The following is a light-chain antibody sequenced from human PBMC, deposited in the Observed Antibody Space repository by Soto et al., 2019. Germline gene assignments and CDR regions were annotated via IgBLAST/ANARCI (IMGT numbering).Light chain of an antibody. CDR3: QQYYSSPLT. Sequence: DIVMPQSPDSLAVSLGETATINCKSSQSILYSSNNKNYLTWYQQKPGQPPKLLIYWASTRESGVPDRFSGSGSGTDFTLTISRLQAEDVAVYYCQQYYSSPLTFGGGTKVDIK. V-gene: IGKV4-1*01. CDR2: WAS. J-gene: IGKJ4*01. CDR1: QSILYSSNNKNY.